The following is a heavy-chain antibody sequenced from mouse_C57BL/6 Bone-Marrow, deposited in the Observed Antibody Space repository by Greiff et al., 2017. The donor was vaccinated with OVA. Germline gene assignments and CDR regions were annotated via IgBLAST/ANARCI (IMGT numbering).Heavy chain of an antibody. D-gene: IGHD1-1*01. CDR1: GYTFTDYY. CDR3: ARPLYYYGRGFAY. CDR2: INPYNGGT. V-gene: IGHV1-19*01. Sequence: EVKLVESGPVLVKPGASVKMSCKASGYTFTDYYMNWVKQSHGKSLEWIGVINPYNGGTSYNQKFKGKATLTVDKSSSTAYMELNSLTSEDSAVYYCARPLYYYGRGFAYWGQGTLVTVSA. J-gene: IGHJ3*01.